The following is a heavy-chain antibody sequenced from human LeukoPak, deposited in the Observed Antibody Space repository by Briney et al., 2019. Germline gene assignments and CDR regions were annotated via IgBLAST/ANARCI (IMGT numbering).Heavy chain of an antibody. Sequence: GASVKVSCKASGGTFSSYAISWVRQAPGQGLEWMGGIIPIFATANYAQKFQGRVTVTRDTSTSTVHMELSGLRSEDTAVYYCARDQEGFDYWGQGTLVTVSS. CDR2: IIPIFATA. CDR1: GGTFSSYA. CDR3: ARDQEGFDY. J-gene: IGHJ4*02. V-gene: IGHV1-69*05.